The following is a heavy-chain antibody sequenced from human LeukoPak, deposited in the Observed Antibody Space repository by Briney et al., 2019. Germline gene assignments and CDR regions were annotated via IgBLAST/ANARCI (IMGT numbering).Heavy chain of an antibody. CDR2: ISPDGSSR. CDR3: ARGSLGDLDF. Sequence: GGSLRLSCAVSGFTITNYWMAWVRQAPGKGLEWVANISPDGSSRNYMDSVKGRFTISRDNAKNSLHLQLNSLRGEDSAVYYCARGSLGDLDFWGQGTLVTVSS. V-gene: IGHV3-7*01. CDR1: GFTITNYW. J-gene: IGHJ4*02.